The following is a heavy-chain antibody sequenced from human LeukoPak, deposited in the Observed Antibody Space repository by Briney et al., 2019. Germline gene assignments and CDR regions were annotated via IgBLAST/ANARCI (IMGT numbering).Heavy chain of an antibody. D-gene: IGHD2-2*01. V-gene: IGHV4-34*01. Sequence: SETLSLTCAAYGGSFSGYYWSWIRQPPGKGLEWIGEINHSGSTNYNPFLQSRVTISVDTSKTKLSLKLSSVTAADTAVYYCAAEDSSTSSMDVWGKGTTVSVSS. CDR2: INHSGST. CDR3: AAEDSSTSSMDV. J-gene: IGHJ6*04. CDR1: GGSFSGYY.